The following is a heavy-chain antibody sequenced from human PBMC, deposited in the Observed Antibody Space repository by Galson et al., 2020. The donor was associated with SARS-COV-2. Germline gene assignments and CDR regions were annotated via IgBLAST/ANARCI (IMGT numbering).Heavy chain of an antibody. CDR3: ARDEHIVVVTSIPPLDY. Sequence: GGSLRLSCAASGFTFSSYAMHWVRQAPGKGLEWVAVISYDGSNKYYADSVKGRFTISRDNSKNTLYLQMNSLRAEDTAVYYCARDEHIVVVTSIPPLDYWGQGSLVTVSS. V-gene: IGHV3-30-3*01. J-gene: IGHJ4*02. CDR1: GFTFSSYA. CDR2: ISYDGSNK. D-gene: IGHD2-21*02.